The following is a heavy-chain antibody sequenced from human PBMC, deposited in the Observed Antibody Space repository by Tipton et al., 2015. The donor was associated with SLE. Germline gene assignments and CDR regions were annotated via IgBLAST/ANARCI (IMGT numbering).Heavy chain of an antibody. V-gene: IGHV3-49*04. CDR2: IRSKAYGGTT. CDR3: AREGQQLVQGYFQH. D-gene: IGHD6-13*01. J-gene: IGHJ1*01. Sequence: SLRLSCTASGFTFGYYAMSWVRQAPGKGLEWVGFIRSKAYGGTTEYAASVKGRFTISRDDSKNTLYLQMNSLRAEDTAVYYCAREGQQLVQGYFQHWGQGTLVTVSS. CDR1: GFTFGYYA.